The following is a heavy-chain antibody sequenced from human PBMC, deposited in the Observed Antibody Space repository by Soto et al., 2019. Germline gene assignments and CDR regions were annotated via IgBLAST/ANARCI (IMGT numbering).Heavy chain of an antibody. J-gene: IGHJ4*02. Sequence: SGPTLVNPTQIFTLTCTFSGFSLSTSVMCVSWIRQPPGKALEWLALIDWDDDTYYSTSLNTRLTISKDTSKNQMVLTMTNMDPVDTATYYCARTRNIYGSNNRPFDYWGQGTLVTVSS. CDR3: ARTRNIYGSNNRPFDY. D-gene: IGHD5-18*01. CDR1: GFSLSTSVMC. V-gene: IGHV2-70*01. CDR2: IDWDDDT.